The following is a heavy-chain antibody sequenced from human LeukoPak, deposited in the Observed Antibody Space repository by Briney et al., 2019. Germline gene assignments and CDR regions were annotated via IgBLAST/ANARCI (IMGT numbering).Heavy chain of an antibody. CDR2: MDPNSGNT. V-gene: IGHV1-8*02. CDR1: GGTFSSYA. J-gene: IGHJ6*03. Sequence: ASVKVSCKASGGTFSSYAISWVRQAPGQGLEWMGWMDPNSGNTGYAQKFQGRVTMTRNTSISTAYMELSSLRSEDTAVYYCARAPRYYYGSGSRDYYYYMDVWGKGTTVTVSS. D-gene: IGHD3-10*01. CDR3: ARAPRYYYGSGSRDYYYYMDV.